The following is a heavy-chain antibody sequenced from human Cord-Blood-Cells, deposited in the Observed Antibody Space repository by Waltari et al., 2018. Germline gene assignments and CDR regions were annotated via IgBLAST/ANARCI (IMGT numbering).Heavy chain of an antibody. J-gene: IGHJ4*02. CDR2: IYSGGST. D-gene: IGHD1-26*01. Sequence: DVRLVEPGGGWIQPAGSLRLPCPASGFTVSSSYMSGVRQAPGKGLEWVSVIYSGGSTYYADTVKGRFTISRDNSKNTLYLQMNSLRAEDTAVYYCARSPKGRGGASAYWGQGTLVTVSS. CDR1: GFTVSSSY. CDR3: ARSPKGRGGASAY. V-gene: IGHV3-53*01.